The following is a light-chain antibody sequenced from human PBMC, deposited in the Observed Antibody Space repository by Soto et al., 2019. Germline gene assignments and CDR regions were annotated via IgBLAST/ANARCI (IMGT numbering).Light chain of an antibody. J-gene: IGLJ1*01. V-gene: IGLV2-14*03. CDR3: SSYTSSSTLSTYV. Sequence: QSALTQPASVSGSPGQSITISCTGTSSDVGCYIYVSWYQHHPCKAPKLMIYDVSNWPSGVSNRFSGSKSGNTASLIISGLQAEDEADYYCSSYTSSSTLSTYVFGTGTKVTVL. CDR2: DVS. CDR1: SSDVGCYIY.